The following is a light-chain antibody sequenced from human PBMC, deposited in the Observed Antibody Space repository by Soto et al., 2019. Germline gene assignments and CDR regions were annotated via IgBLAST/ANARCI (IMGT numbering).Light chain of an antibody. CDR1: QGIRND. CDR3: LQDHSYPRT. CDR2: AAS. V-gene: IGKV1-6*01. J-gene: IGKJ2*01. Sequence: AIQMTQSPSSLSASVGDRVTITCRASQGIRNDLGWYQQKAGKAPKLLLYAASSLQSGVPSRFSGSGSGTDFTLTIYSLQPEDSATYFCLQDHSYPRTFGQGTKLEIK.